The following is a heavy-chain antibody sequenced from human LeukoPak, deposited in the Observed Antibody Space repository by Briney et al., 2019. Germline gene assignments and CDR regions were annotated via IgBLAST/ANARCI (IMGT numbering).Heavy chain of an antibody. Sequence: GGSLRLSCAASGFTFSNYWMSWVRQAPGKELEWVANIKQDGSEIYYVDSVKGRFTISRDNAKNSLYLQMNSLRAEDTAVYYCARDGDYYDSSSNDYWGQGTLVTVSS. CDR2: IKQDGSEI. CDR1: GFTFSNYW. CDR3: ARDGDYYDSSSNDY. J-gene: IGHJ4*02. V-gene: IGHV3-7*01. D-gene: IGHD3-22*01.